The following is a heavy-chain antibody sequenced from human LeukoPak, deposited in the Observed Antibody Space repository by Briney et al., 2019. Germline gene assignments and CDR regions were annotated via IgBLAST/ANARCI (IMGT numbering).Heavy chain of an antibody. D-gene: IGHD6-13*01. Sequence: SETLSLTCTVSGGSISSSSYYWGWRRPPPGQGLEWLGSIYYSGRTYYNPSLKSRVTISVDTSKNQFSLKLSSVTAADTAVYYCATWGSTGLGFDPWGRGTLVTVSS. CDR3: ATWGSTGLGFDP. CDR1: GGSISSSSYY. V-gene: IGHV4-39*01. J-gene: IGHJ5*02. CDR2: IYYSGRT.